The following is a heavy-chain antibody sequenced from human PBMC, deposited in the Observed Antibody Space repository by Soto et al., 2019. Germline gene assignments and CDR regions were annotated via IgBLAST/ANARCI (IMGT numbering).Heavy chain of an antibody. V-gene: IGHV3-23*01. Sequence: EVQLLESGGDLVQPGGSPRLSCAASGFMFSDYGMSWVRQAPGKGLQWVATIHPSGGNTHYAESVQGRFTISRDNSKDTLYLQMNNLRAEDTAAYYCAKDPSTGSADCWGQGTLVTVSS. CDR2: IHPSGGNT. CDR1: GFMFSDYG. CDR3: AKDPSTGSADC. J-gene: IGHJ4*02. D-gene: IGHD3-9*01.